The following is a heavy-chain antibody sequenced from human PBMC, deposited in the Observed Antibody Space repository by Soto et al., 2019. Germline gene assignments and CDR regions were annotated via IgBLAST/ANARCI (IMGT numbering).Heavy chain of an antibody. Sequence: SETLSITCTVSGGSISSSSYYWGWIRQPPGKGLEWIGSIYYSGSTYYNPSLKSRVTISVDTSKNQFSLKLSSVTAADTAVYYCARLTANGMDVWGQGTTVTVSS. D-gene: IGHD5-18*01. CDR2: IYYSGST. J-gene: IGHJ6*02. CDR1: GGSISSSSYY. V-gene: IGHV4-39*01. CDR3: ARLTANGMDV.